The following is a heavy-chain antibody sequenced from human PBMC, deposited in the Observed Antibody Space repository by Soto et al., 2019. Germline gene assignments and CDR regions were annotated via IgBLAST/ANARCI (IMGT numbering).Heavy chain of an antibody. J-gene: IGHJ4*02. CDR2: INSGDDGT. CDR3: AKGFGGFDY. CDR1: GFTFRSYA. Sequence: GGSLRLSCAASGFTFRSYAMTWVRQGPGKGLEWVSSINSGDDGTYYADSVRGRFTISRDNSKNTLYLQMNSLRAEDTAMYYCAKGFGGFDYWGQGTLVTVSS. D-gene: IGHD3-10*01. V-gene: IGHV3-23*01.